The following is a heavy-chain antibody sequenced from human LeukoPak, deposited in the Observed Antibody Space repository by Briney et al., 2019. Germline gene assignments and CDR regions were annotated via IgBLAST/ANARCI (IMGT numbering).Heavy chain of an antibody. Sequence: GASVKVSCKASGYTFTGYYMHWVRQAPGQGLEWMGWINPNSGGTNYAQKFQGRVTMTRDTSISTAYMELSRLRSDDTAVYYCARPDYYDSGGLDYWGQGTLVTVSS. D-gene: IGHD3-22*01. CDR1: GYTFTGYY. CDR2: INPNSGGT. J-gene: IGHJ4*02. CDR3: ARPDYYDSGGLDY. V-gene: IGHV1-2*02.